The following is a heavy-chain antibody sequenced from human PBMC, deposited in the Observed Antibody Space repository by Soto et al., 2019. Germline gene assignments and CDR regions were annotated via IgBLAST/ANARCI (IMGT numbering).Heavy chain of an antibody. CDR3: ASGIQLWRNYFDY. J-gene: IGHJ4*02. Sequence: GESLKISCKGSGYSFTSYWIGWVRQMPGKGLEWMGIIYPGDSDTRYSPSFQGQVTISADKSISTAYLQWSSLKTSDTAMYYCASGIQLWRNYFDYWGQGTLVTVSS. CDR2: IYPGDSDT. D-gene: IGHD5-18*01. CDR1: GYSFTSYW. V-gene: IGHV5-51*01.